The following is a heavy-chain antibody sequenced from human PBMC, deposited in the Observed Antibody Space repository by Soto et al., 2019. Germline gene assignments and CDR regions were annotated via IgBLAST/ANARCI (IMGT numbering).Heavy chain of an antibody. Sequence: GGSLRLSCAASGFTFSNHWIHWVRQAPGKGLVWVSRINLDGSSTNYADSVKGRFTIFRDNAKSTVYLQMDSLRAEDTAVYYCARDRGSGWYNWLDPWGQGTLVTVSS. J-gene: IGHJ5*02. V-gene: IGHV3-74*01. D-gene: IGHD6-19*01. CDR3: ARDRGSGWYNWLDP. CDR1: GFTFSNHW. CDR2: INLDGSST.